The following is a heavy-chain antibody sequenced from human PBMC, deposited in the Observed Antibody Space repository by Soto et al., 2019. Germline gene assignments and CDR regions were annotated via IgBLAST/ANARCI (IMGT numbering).Heavy chain of an antibody. CDR3: ARVPDR. CDR2: IHYRRNV. CDR1: GGTISSTNTYH. J-gene: IGHJ5*02. D-gene: IGHD2-2*01. Sequence: SETLSLTCSVSGGTISSTNTYHWGWIRQPPGKGLEWIANIHYRRNVYYNPSLKSRVTISVDRSKNQFSLKLSSVTAADTAVYYCARVPDRWGQGTLVTVSS. V-gene: IGHV4-39*07.